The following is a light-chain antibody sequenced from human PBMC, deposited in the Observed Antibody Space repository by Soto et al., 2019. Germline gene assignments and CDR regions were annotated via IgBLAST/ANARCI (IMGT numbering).Light chain of an antibody. V-gene: IGKV3-20*01. CDR1: ESVVSNY. CDR3: QQYGSSPPLT. CDR2: DAS. Sequence: ESVLTQSPSTLSLSPGSRPTLSCRATESVVSNYLAWYQLKPGQAPRLXLYDASSRATGIPDRFSGSGSGTDFTLTISRLEPEDFVVYYGQQYGSSPPLTFGGGTKVDIK. J-gene: IGKJ4*01.